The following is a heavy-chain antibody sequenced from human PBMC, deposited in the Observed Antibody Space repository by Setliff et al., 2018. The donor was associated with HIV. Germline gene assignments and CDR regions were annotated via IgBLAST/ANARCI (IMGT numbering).Heavy chain of an antibody. V-gene: IGHV4-59*01. Sequence: SETLSLTCAISGDSIRSNYWNWVRQPPGKGLEWMGYIHDSGSTKYNPSLKSRVTLSVDLSKNQVSLTLSSVSAADTAVYYCATSFCTSGVCYNDDAFDVWGQGTMVPSPQ. CDR3: ATSFCTSGVCYNDDAFDV. D-gene: IGHD2-8*01. J-gene: IGHJ3*01. CDR2: IHDSGST. CDR1: GDSIRSNY.